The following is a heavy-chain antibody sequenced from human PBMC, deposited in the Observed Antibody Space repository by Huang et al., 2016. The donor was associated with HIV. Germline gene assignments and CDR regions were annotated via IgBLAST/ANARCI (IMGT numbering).Heavy chain of an antibody. CDR3: ARGRTRSSLYDSYYGLDV. D-gene: IGHD6-6*01. CDR1: GGTFSTYA. J-gene: IGHJ6*02. CDR2: VLPSFGTE. V-gene: IGHV1-69*01. Sequence: QVQLVQSGAEVKKPGSSVKVSCKASGGTFSTYAISWVRQAPGQGLEGMGGVLPSFGTETDAQKFQGTVTITADEFTSTAYMELSSLRSEDTALYYCARGRTRSSLYDSYYGLDVWGQGTTVTVSS.